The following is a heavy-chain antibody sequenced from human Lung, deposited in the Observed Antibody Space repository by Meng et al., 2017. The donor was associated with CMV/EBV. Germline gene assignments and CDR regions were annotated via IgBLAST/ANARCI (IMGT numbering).Heavy chain of an antibody. V-gene: IGHV1-18*01. CDR2: NSAYNSNT. CDR1: GYTFTSYS. D-gene: IGHD1-26*01. J-gene: IGHJ4*02. Sequence: SCKASGYTFTSYSISWVRQAPGRELEWMGWNSAYNSNTKYARKLQGRVTMTTDTSTSTAYMEMRSLKSDDTAVYYCASGRESYHYFDYWGQGTLVTVSS. CDR3: ASGRESYHYFDY.